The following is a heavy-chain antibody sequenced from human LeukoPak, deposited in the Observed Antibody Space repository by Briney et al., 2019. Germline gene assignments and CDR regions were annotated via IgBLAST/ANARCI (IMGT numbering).Heavy chain of an antibody. CDR2: ISGSGGST. CDR1: GFTFSSYA. Sequence: PGGSLRLSCAASGFTFSSYAMSWVRQAPGKGLEWVSAISGSGGSTYYADSVKGRFTISRDNSKNTLYLQMNSLRAEDRAVYYCAKSWGSGSSIYYYYMDVWGKGTTVTISS. V-gene: IGHV3-23*01. D-gene: IGHD3-10*01. CDR3: AKSWGSGSSIYYYYMDV. J-gene: IGHJ6*03.